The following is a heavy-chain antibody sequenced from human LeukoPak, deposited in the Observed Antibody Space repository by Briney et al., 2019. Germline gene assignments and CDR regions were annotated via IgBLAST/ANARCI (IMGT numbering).Heavy chain of an antibody. J-gene: IGHJ4*02. D-gene: IGHD6-19*01. CDR2: ISGSGGST. Sequence: PGGSLRLSCAASGFTFSTYTMTWVRQAPGKGLEWVSSISGSGGSTYYADSVKGRFTISRDNSKNTLYLQMNSLRAEDTAVYYGAKDGAVAGTELYYFDYWGQGTLVTVSS. CDR3: AKDGAVAGTELYYFDY. V-gene: IGHV3-23*01. CDR1: GFTFSTYT.